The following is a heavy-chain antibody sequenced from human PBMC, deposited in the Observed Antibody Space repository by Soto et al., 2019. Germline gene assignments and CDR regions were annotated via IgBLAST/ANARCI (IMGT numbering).Heavy chain of an antibody. CDR2: IYYSGST. V-gene: IGHV4-31*03. J-gene: IGHJ4*02. CDR3: ARSITMVRGAIEYYFDY. Sequence: SETLSLTCTVSGGSISSGGYYWSWIRQHPGKGLEWIGYIYYSGSTYYNPSLKSRVTISVDTSKNQFSLKLGSVTAADTAVYYCARSITMVRGAIEYYFDYWGQGTLVTVSS. CDR1: GGSISSGGYY. D-gene: IGHD3-10*01.